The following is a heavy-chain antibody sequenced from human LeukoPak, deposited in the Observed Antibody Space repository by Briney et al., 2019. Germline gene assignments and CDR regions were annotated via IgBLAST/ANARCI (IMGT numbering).Heavy chain of an antibody. CDR3: ARGGSSWSNWFDP. Sequence: SENLSLTCTVSGGSISSYYWSWIRQPPGKGLEWIGYIYYSGSTNYNPSLKSRVTISVDTSKNQLSLKLSSVTAADTAVYYCARGGSSWSNWFDPWGQGTLVTVSS. CDR1: GGSISSYY. J-gene: IGHJ5*02. CDR2: IYYSGST. V-gene: IGHV4-59*08. D-gene: IGHD6-13*01.